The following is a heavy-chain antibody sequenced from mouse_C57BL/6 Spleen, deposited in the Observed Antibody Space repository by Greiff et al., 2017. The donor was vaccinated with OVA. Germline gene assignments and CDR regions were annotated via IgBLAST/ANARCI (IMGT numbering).Heavy chain of an antibody. J-gene: IGHJ4*01. V-gene: IGHV5-17*01. D-gene: IGHD2-2*01. CDR1: GFTFSDYG. CDR3: ARNGYDDYYAMDY. Sequence: EVQWVESGGGLVKPGGSLKLSCAASGFTFSDYGMHWVRQAPEKGLEWVAYISSGSSTIYYADTVKGRFTISRDNAKNTLFLQMTSLRSEDTAMYYCARNGYDDYYAMDYWGQGTSVTVSS. CDR2: ISSGSSTI.